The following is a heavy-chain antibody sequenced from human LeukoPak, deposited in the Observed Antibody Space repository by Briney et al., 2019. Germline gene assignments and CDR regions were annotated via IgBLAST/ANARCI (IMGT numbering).Heavy chain of an antibody. CDR1: GGTFSSYA. Sequence: SVKVSCKASGGTFSSYAISWVRQAPGQGLEWTGGIIPIFGTANYAQKFQGRVTITTDESTSTAYMELSSLRSEDTAVYYCASSTYYDFWSRNDAFDIWGQGTMVTVSS. CDR3: ASSTYYDFWSRNDAFDI. CDR2: IIPIFGTA. V-gene: IGHV1-69*05. D-gene: IGHD3-3*01. J-gene: IGHJ3*02.